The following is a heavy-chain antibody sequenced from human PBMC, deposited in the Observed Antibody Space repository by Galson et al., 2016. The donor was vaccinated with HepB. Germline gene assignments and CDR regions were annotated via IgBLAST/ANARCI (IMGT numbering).Heavy chain of an antibody. Sequence: SVKVSCKASGYTFTTYAMYWVRQAPGQRLEWMGWINAANGDTKYSQKLQGRGTLTWDTSANTAYMELSSMRSEDTAVDYCARGHIVATVDYYFYGLDVWGQGTTVTVSS. V-gene: IGHV1-3*01. J-gene: IGHJ6*02. CDR3: ARGHIVATVDYYFYGLDV. D-gene: IGHD5-12*01. CDR2: INAANGDT. CDR1: GYTFTTYA.